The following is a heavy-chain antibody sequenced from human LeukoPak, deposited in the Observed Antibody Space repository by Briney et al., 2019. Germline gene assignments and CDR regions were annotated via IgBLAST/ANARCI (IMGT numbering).Heavy chain of an antibody. Sequence: ASVKVSCKASGYTFTDYYMHWVRQAPGQGFEWKGWINPDDGDTNYAQKFQGRVTMTRDTSISTAHMEVSRLRSDDTAVYYCARANFLYCSSSTCLFDYWGQGTLVTVSS. V-gene: IGHV1-2*02. CDR3: ARANFLYCSSSTCLFDY. D-gene: IGHD2-2*01. CDR2: INPDDGDT. J-gene: IGHJ4*02. CDR1: GYTFTDYY.